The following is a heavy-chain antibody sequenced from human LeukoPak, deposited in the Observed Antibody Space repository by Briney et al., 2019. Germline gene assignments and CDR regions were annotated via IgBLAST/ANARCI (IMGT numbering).Heavy chain of an antibody. CDR2: INPNSGGT. D-gene: IGHD3-3*01. J-gene: IGHJ4*02. Sequence: ASMKVSCKASGHTFTDYYIHWVRQAPGQGLEWMGWINPNSGGTNYAQDFQGRVTMTRDTSISTAYMELSRLRSDHTAVYYCARAYYDFWSGYNRFGYWGQGTLVTVSS. V-gene: IGHV1-2*02. CDR3: ARAYYDFWSGYNRFGY. CDR1: GHTFTDYY.